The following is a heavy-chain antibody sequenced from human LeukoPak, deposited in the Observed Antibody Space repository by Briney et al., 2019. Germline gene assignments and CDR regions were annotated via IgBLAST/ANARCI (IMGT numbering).Heavy chain of an antibody. J-gene: IGHJ4*02. CDR3: ARAGTGVQGVITV. D-gene: IGHD3-10*01. Sequence: SETLSLTCTVSGGSVSSGSYYWSWIRQPPGKGLEWIGYIYDSGSTNYNPSLKSRVTISVDTSKNQFSLKLSSVTAADTAVYYCARAGTGVQGVITVWGQGTLVTVSS. V-gene: IGHV4-61*01. CDR1: GGSVSSGSYY. CDR2: IYDSGST.